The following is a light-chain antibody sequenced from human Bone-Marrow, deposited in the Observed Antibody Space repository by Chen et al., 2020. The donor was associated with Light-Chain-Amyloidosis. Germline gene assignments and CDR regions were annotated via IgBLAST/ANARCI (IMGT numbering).Light chain of an antibody. J-gene: IGLJ2*01. Sequence: QSALTQPASVSGSPGQSITISCTGASNNVGGFNLVSWYQQHPGKAPILMFYEVNKRPSGVSNRFAAFKSGNTASLTISALQAEDEADYYCCSYAGDSALVFGGGTKLTVL. CDR1: SNNVGGFNL. CDR2: EVN. V-gene: IGLV2-23*02. CDR3: CSYAGDSALV.